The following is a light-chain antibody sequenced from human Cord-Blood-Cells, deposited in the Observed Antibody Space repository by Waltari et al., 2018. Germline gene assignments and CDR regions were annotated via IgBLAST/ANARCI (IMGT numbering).Light chain of an antibody. J-gene: IGKJ5*01. Sequence: DLVMTQTPLSLSVTPGQPASIPCTSSQSLLHSDGKTYLYWDLQKPCQPPPLLIYEVSTRFSGVPDRFRGSGSGTDFTLKISRVEAEDVGVYYCMQSIQLPITFGQGTRLEIK. CDR3: MQSIQLPIT. V-gene: IGKV2D-29*01. CDR1: QSLLHSDGKTY. CDR2: EVS.